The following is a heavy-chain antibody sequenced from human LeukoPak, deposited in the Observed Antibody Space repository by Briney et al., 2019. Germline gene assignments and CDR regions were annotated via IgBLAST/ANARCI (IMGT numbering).Heavy chain of an antibody. D-gene: IGHD3-10*01. CDR1: GFTFTYAW. Sequence: GGSLRLSCAASGFTFTYAWMSWVRQAPGKGLEWVSYISSSSSTIYYADSVKGRFTISRDNAKNSLYLQMNSLRDEDTAVYYCARRTYGAFAIWGQGTKVTVSS. V-gene: IGHV3-48*02. J-gene: IGHJ3*02. CDR2: ISSSSSTI. CDR3: ARRTYGAFAI.